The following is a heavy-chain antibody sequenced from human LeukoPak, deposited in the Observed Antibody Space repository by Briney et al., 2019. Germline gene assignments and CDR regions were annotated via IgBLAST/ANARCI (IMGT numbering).Heavy chain of an antibody. V-gene: IGHV1-2*02. CDR3: ASYYDSSGYYFYWYFDL. CDR1: GYTFTGYY. D-gene: IGHD3-22*01. Sequence: ASVKVSCKASGYTFTGYYMHWVRQAPGQGLEWMGWINPNSGGTNYAQKFRGRVTMTRDTSISTAYMELSRLRSDDTAVYYCASYYDSSGYYFYWYFDLWGRGTLVTVSS. CDR2: INPNSGGT. J-gene: IGHJ2*01.